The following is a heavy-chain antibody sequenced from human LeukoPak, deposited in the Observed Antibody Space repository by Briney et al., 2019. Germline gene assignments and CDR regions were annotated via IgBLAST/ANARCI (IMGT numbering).Heavy chain of an antibody. CDR2: MNPNSGNT. D-gene: IGHD6-6*01. Sequence: ASVKVSCKASGYIFTRYDINWVRQATGQGLEWMGWMNPNSGNTGYAQKFQGRVTMTRNTSISTAYMELSSLRSEDTAVYYCARGTTRLGEYSSWSRTRDMDVWGKGTTVTISS. CDR1: GYIFTRYD. J-gene: IGHJ6*03. V-gene: IGHV1-8*01. CDR3: ARGTTRLGEYSSWSRTRDMDV.